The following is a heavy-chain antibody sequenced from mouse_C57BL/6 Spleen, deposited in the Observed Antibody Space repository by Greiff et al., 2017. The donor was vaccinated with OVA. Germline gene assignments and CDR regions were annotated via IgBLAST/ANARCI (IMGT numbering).Heavy chain of an antibody. J-gene: IGHJ2*01. D-gene: IGHD2-1*01. Sequence: QVQLQQSGPELVKPGASVKISCKASGYSFTSYYIHWVKQRPGQGLEWIGWIYPGSGNTKYNEKFKGKATLTADTSSSTAYMQLSSLTSEDSAVYYCARSLYGNSYFDYWGQGTTLTVSS. CDR3: ARSLYGNSYFDY. CDR1: GYSFTSYY. V-gene: IGHV1-66*01. CDR2: IYPGSGNT.